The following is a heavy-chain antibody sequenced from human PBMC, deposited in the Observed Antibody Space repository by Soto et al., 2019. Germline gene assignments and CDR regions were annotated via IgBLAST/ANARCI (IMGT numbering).Heavy chain of an antibody. CDR1: GFIFSNYA. CDR3: AKDPQTWGSIWFDP. D-gene: IGHD7-27*01. J-gene: IGHJ5*02. CDR2: ISDSGNYI. V-gene: IGHV3-23*01. Sequence: PGGSLRLSCAASGFIFSNYARSWVRQAPGKGPEWVSSISDSGNYIEYADSVEGRFTISRDNSKNKLYLQMNSVRAEDTVRYYCAKDPQTWGSIWFDPWGQGTQVTVSS.